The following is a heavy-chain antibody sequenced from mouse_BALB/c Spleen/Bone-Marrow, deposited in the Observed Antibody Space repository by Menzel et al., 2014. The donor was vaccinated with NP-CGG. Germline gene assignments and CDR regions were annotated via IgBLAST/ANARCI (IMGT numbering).Heavy chain of an antibody. J-gene: IGHJ4*01. V-gene: IGHV5-4*02. CDR2: ISDGGSYT. CDR1: GFTFSDYY. D-gene: IGHD2-1*01. Sequence: EVQGVESGGGLVKPGGSLKLSCAASGFTFSDYYMYWVRQTPEKRLEWVATISDGGSYTYYPDSVKGRFTISRDNAKNXLYLQMSSLKSEDTAMYYCARDGNYYAMDYWGQGTSVTVSS. CDR3: ARDGNYYAMDY.